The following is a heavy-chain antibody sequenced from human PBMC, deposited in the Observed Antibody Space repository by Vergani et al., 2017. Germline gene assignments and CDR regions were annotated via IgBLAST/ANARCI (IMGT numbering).Heavy chain of an antibody. J-gene: IGHJ6*03. CDR1: GFTFSSYG. CDR3: AKEEWGIAAAGATPGFYMDV. CDR2: ISYDGSSK. Sequence: QVQLVESGGGVVQPGRSLRLSCAASGFTFSSYGMHWVRQAPGKGLEWVAVISYDGSSKYYADSVKGRFTISRDNSKNTLYLQMNSLRAEDTAVYYCAKEEWGIAAAGATPGFYMDVWGKGTTVTVSS. D-gene: IGHD6-13*01. V-gene: IGHV3-30*18.